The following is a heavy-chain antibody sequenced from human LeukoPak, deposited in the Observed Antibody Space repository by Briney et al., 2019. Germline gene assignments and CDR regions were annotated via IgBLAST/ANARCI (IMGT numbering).Heavy chain of an antibody. J-gene: IGHJ4*02. CDR1: GATFSSYA. V-gene: IGHV1-69*05. D-gene: IGHD3-22*01. CDR3: ARVRVDRYDSSGYYSLLGLGYYFDY. Sequence: WASVKVSCKASGATFSSYAISWVRQAPGQGLEWMGGIIPIFGTANYAQKFQGRVTITTDESTTTAYMEMSSLRSEDTAVYYCARVRVDRYDSSGYYSLLGLGYYFDYWGQGTLVTVSS. CDR2: IIPIFGTA.